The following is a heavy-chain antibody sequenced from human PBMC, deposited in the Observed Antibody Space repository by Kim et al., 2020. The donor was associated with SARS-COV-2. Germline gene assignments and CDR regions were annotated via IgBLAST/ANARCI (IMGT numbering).Heavy chain of an antibody. CDR1: GDSVSSNSAT. CDR2: TYYRSKWFY. Sequence: SQTLSLSCAISGDSVSSNSATWNWIRQSPSRGLEWLGRTYYRSKWFYDYAVSVKSRITINPDTSKNQFSLQLSSVTPDDSAVYYCARRTPAGTARGFDPWGQGTLVTLSS. D-gene: IGHD1-7*01. J-gene: IGHJ5*02. CDR3: ARRTPAGTARGFDP. V-gene: IGHV6-1*01.